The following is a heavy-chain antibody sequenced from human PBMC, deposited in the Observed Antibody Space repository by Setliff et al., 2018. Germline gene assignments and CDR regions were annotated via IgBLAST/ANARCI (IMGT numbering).Heavy chain of an antibody. CDR3: ARHLLVQGTYHFDL. CDR2: MYYSGST. Sequence: PSETLSLTCSVSGGSISSGSYYWGWIRQSPGKGLEWIGSMYYSGSTYYNPSLKGRVTLSVDTTKNQFSLKLTSMTAADTAVYFCARHLLVQGTYHFDLWGQGSLVTVSS. J-gene: IGHJ4*02. D-gene: IGHD3-10*01. CDR1: GGSISSGSYY. V-gene: IGHV4-39*01.